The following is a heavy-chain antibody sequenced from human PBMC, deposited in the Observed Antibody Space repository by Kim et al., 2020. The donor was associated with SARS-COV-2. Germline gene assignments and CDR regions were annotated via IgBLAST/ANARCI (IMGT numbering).Heavy chain of an antibody. J-gene: IGHJ3*02. CDR3: ARQAAWNDVLSAFDI. Sequence: PSFQGQVTISAEKSISTAYLQWSSLKASDTAMYYCARQAAWNDVLSAFDIWGQGTMVTVSS. D-gene: IGHD1-1*01. V-gene: IGHV5-51*01.